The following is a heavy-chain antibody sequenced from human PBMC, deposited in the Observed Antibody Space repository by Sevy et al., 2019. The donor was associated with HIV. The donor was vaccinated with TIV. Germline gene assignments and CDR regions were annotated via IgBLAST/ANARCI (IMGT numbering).Heavy chain of an antibody. Sequence: GGSLRLSCAASGFTFSSYGMHWVRQAPGKGLEWVAVIWYDGSNKYYADSVKGRFTISRDNSKNTLYLQMNSLRAEDTAMYYCARDIRGYCSSTSCYALEYWGQGTLVTVSS. D-gene: IGHD2-2*01. CDR1: GFTFSSYG. V-gene: IGHV3-33*01. J-gene: IGHJ4*02. CDR3: ARDIRGYCSSTSCYALEY. CDR2: IWYDGSNK.